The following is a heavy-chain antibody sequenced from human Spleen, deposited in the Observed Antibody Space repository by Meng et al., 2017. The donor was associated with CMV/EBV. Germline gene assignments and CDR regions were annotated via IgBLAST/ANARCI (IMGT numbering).Heavy chain of an antibody. CDR3: ARDRPFYGDFSLFDQ. Sequence: GGSLRLSCAASGFTFSGYSMNWVRQAPGKGLEWVAVISYDGSYKYYAGSVKGRFTISRDNSKSTLYFQMNSLRPEDTAVYYCARDRPFYGDFSLFDQWGQGTLVTVSS. J-gene: IGHJ4*02. D-gene: IGHD4-17*01. V-gene: IGHV3-30-3*01. CDR2: ISYDGSYK. CDR1: GFTFSGYS.